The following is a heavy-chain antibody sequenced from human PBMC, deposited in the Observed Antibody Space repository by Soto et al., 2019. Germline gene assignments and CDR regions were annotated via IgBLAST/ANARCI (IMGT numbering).Heavy chain of an antibody. CDR1: GGTFSSYA. D-gene: IGHD3-22*01. CDR3: ARDGNYYDSSGLHNWFDP. V-gene: IGHV1-69*13. J-gene: IGHJ5*02. Sequence: SVKVSCKASGGTFSSYAISWVLQAPGQGLEWMGGIIPIFGTANYAQKFQGRVTITADESTSTAYMELSSLRSEDTAVYYCARDGNYYDSSGLHNWFDPWGQGTLVTVSS. CDR2: IIPIFGTA.